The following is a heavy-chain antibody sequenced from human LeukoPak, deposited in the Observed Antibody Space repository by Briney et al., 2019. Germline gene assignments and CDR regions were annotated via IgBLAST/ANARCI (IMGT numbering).Heavy chain of an antibody. D-gene: IGHD2-2*01. CDR3: ARLYCSSTSCYSDYYYYMDV. CDR1: GYTFTGYY. J-gene: IGHJ6*03. V-gene: IGHV1-2*02. Sequence: ASVKVSCKASGYTFTGYYMHWVRQAPGQGLEWMGWINPNSGGTNYAQKLQGRVTMTTDTSTSTAYMELRSLRSDDTAVYYCARLYCSSTSCYSDYYYYMDVWGKGTTVTISS. CDR2: INPNSGGT.